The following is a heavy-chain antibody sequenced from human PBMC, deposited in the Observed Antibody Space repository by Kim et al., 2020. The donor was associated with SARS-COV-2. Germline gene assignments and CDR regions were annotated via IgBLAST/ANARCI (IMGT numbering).Heavy chain of an antibody. CDR1: GFTFSSYA. CDR2: ISGSGGST. CDR3: AKDREITFGGVIVVDAFDI. V-gene: IGHV3-23*01. J-gene: IGHJ3*02. Sequence: GGSLRLSCAASGFTFSSYAMSWVRQAPGKGLEWVSAISGSGGSTYYADSVKGRFTISRDNSKNTLYLQMNSLRAEDTAVYYCAKDREITFGGVIVVDAFDIWGQGTMVTVSS. D-gene: IGHD3-16*02.